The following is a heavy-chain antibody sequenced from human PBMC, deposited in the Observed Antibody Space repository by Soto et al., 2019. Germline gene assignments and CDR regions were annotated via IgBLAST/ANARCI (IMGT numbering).Heavy chain of an antibody. D-gene: IGHD3-22*01. J-gene: IGHJ4*02. CDR1: GYTFTSYD. V-gene: IGHV1-8*01. CDR3: ARGPNYYDSSGYYWFLY. Sequence: ASVKVCCKASGYTFTSYDINWVLQATGQGLERMGWMNPNSGNTGYAQRLQGRVTMTRNTSKSTAYMELSSLRSEDTAVYYCARGPNYYDSSGYYWFLYWGQGTLVTVSS. CDR2: MNPNSGNT.